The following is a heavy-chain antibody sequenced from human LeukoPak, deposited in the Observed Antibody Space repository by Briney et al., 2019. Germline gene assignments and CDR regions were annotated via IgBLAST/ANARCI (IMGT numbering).Heavy chain of an antibody. V-gene: IGHV1-18*01. Sequence: ASVKVSCKASGYTFTSYDINWVRQATGQGLEWMGWISAYNGNTNYAQKLQGRVTMTTDTSTSTAYMELRSLRSDDTAVYYCAREGVLLWFGESDYYGMDVWGQGTTVTVSS. J-gene: IGHJ6*02. CDR1: GYTFTSYD. CDR3: AREGVLLWFGESDYYGMDV. CDR2: ISAYNGNT. D-gene: IGHD3-10*01.